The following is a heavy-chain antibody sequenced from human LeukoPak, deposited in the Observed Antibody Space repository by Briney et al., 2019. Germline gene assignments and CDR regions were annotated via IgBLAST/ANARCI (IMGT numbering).Heavy chain of an antibody. J-gene: IGHJ2*01. CDR3: ARGMTIWLRWYIDL. CDR2: INHSGST. V-gene: IGHV4-34*01. CDR1: GGSFSGYY. D-gene: IGHD3-3*01. Sequence: SETLSLTCAVYGGSFSGYYWSWIRQPPGKGLEWIGEINHSGSTNYNPSLKSRVTISVDTSKNQFSLKLSSVTAADTAVYYCARGMTIWLRWYIDLWGRGTLVTVSS.